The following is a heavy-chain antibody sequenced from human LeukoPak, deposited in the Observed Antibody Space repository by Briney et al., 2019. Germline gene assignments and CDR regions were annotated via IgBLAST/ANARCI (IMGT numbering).Heavy chain of an antibody. CDR1: GYTFTSYD. Sequence: ASVKVSCKASGYTFTSYDINWVRQATGQGLEWMGWMNPNSGNTGYAQKFQGRVTMTRNTSIGTAYMELSSLRSEDTAVYYCARGGTMVYYYYGMDVWGQGTTVTVSS. CDR2: MNPNSGNT. D-gene: IGHD3-10*01. V-gene: IGHV1-8*01. J-gene: IGHJ6*02. CDR3: ARGGTMVYYYYGMDV.